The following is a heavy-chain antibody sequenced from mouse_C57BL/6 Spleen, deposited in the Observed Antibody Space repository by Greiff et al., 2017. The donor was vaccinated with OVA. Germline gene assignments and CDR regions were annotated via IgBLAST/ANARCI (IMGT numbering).Heavy chain of an antibody. CDR1: GYTFTDYY. V-gene: IGHV1-26*01. Sequence: EVQLQQSGPELVKPGASVKISCNASGYTFTDYYMNWVKQSHGKSLEWIGDINPNNGGTSYNQKFKGKATLTVDKSSSTAYMELRSLTSEDSAVYYCARSLYDYDGGRFAYWGQGTLVTVSA. J-gene: IGHJ3*01. D-gene: IGHD2-4*01. CDR2: INPNNGGT. CDR3: ARSLYDYDGGRFAY.